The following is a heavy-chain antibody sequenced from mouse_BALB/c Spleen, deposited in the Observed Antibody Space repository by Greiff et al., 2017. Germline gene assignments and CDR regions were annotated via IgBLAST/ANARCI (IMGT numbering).Heavy chain of an antibody. Sequence: VQLQQPGAELVRPGASVKLSCKASGYTFTSYWINWVKQRPGQGLEWIGNIYPSDSYTNYNQKFKDKATLTVDKSSSTAYMQLSSPTSEDSAVYYCTRSGVITTVAPYYFDYWGQGTTLTVSS. CDR1: GYTFTSYW. CDR3: TRSGVITTVAPYYFDY. J-gene: IGHJ2*01. D-gene: IGHD1-1*01. CDR2: IYPSDSYT. V-gene: IGHV1-69*02.